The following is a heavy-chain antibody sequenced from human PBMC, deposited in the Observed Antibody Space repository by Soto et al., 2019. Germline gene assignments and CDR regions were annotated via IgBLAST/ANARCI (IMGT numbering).Heavy chain of an antibody. Sequence: SETLSLTCTVSGGSISSYYWSWIRQPPGKGLEWIGYIYYSGSTNYNPSLKSRVTISVDTSKNQFSLKLSSVTAADTAVYYCVSGNYYDSSGYGVWGQGTLVTVSS. D-gene: IGHD3-22*01. CDR1: GGSISSYY. CDR2: IYYSGST. V-gene: IGHV4-59*01. J-gene: IGHJ4*02. CDR3: VSGNYYDSSGYGV.